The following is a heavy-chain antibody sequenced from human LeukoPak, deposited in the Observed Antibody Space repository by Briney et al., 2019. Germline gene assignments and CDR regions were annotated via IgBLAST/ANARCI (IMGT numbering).Heavy chain of an antibody. D-gene: IGHD3-16*01. V-gene: IGHV3-66*02. CDR2: IYSGGNT. J-gene: IGHJ4*02. CDR1: GFTVSNNY. CDR3: AKDYTPDY. Sequence: GGSLRLSCAASGFTVSNNYMSWVRQRPGKGLEWVSVIYSGGNTYYADSVRGRFTISRDNSKNTLYLQMNSLRAEDTAVYYCAKDYTPDYWGQGTLVTVSS.